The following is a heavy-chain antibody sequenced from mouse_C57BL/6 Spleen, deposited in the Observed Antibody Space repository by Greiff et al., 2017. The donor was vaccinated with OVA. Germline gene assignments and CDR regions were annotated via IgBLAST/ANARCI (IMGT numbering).Heavy chain of an antibody. D-gene: IGHD1-1*01. Sequence: VQLQQSGAELMKPGASVKLSCKATGYTFTGYWIEWVKQRPGHGLEWIGEILPGSGSTNYNEKFKGKATFTADTSSNTAYMQLSSLTTEDSAIYYCARTDYYYGSSYSYYFDYWGQGTTLTVSS. CDR1: GYTFTGYW. J-gene: IGHJ2*01. V-gene: IGHV1-9*01. CDR3: ARTDYYYGSSYSYYFDY. CDR2: ILPGSGST.